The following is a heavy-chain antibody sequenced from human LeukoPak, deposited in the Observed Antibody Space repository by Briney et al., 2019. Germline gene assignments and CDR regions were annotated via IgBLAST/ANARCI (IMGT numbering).Heavy chain of an antibody. CDR2: INQDGSDR. J-gene: IGHJ4*02. CDR3: ARVGFCHSGRYYPDY. D-gene: IGHD3-22*01. CDR1: GFTFSTYW. Sequence: GVSLRLSCAGSGFTFSTYWMTWVRQAPGKGLEWVANINQDGSDRPYVDSVKGRFTISRDNAKNSLYLQMNSLRAEDTAVYYCARVGFCHSGRYYPDYWGQGTLVAVSS. V-gene: IGHV3-7*01.